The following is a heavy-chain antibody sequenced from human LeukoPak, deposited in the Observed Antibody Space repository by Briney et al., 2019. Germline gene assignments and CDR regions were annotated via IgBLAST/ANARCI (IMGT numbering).Heavy chain of an antibody. Sequence: PGGSLRLSCAASGFTFSNAWMSWVRQAPGKGLEWVGRIKSKTDGGTTDYAAPVKGRFTISRDDSKNTLYLQMNSLKTEDTAVYYCTTSVIVGARYFDYWGQGTLVTVSS. V-gene: IGHV3-15*01. J-gene: IGHJ4*02. CDR1: GFTFSNAW. CDR3: TTSVIVGARYFDY. CDR2: IKSKTDGGTT. D-gene: IGHD1-26*01.